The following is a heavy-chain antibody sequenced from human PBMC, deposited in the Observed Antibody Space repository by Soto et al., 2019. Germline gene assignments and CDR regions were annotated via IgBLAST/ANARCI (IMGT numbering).Heavy chain of an antibody. CDR2: IYHSGST. J-gene: IGHJ4*02. V-gene: IGHV4-38-2*01. D-gene: IGHD2-15*01. Sequence: SETLSLTCAVSGYSISIGYYWGCIRQPPGKGLEWIGSIYHSGSTYYNPSLKSRVTISVDTSKNQFSLKLSSVTAADTAVYYCARTNLYCSGGSCSPSRIDYWGQGTLVTVSS. CDR1: GYSISIGYY. CDR3: ARTNLYCSGGSCSPSRIDY.